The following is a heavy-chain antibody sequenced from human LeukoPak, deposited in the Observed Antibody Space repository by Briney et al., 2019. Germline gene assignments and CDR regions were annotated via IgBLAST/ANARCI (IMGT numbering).Heavy chain of an antibody. CDR2: IYTSGST. J-gene: IGHJ4*02. D-gene: IGHD3-10*01. V-gene: IGHV4-4*07. CDR1: GGSISSYY. CDR3: ARSFRPFNSATWFLSFDS. Sequence: PSETLSLTCTVSGGSISSYYWSWIRQPAGKGLEWIGRIYTSGSTNYNPSLKSRVTMSVDTSKNQFSLKLSSVTAADTAVYYCARSFRPFNSATWFLSFDSWGPGTLVTVSS.